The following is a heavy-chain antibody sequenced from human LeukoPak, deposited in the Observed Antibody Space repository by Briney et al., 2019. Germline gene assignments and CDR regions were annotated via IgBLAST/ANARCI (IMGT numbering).Heavy chain of an antibody. CDR1: GGSFSGYY. CDR3: ARSYDYVWGSYRYRYYYMDV. Sequence: SETLSLTCAVYGGSFSGYYWSWIRQPPGKGLEWIGEINHSGSTNYNPPLKSRVTISVDTSKNQFSLKLSSVTAADTAVYYCARSYDYVWGSYRYRYYYMDVWGKGTTVTVSS. CDR2: INHSGST. V-gene: IGHV4-34*01. D-gene: IGHD3-16*02. J-gene: IGHJ6*03.